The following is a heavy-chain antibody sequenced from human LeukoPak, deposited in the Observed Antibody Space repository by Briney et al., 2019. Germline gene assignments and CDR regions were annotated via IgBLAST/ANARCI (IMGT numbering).Heavy chain of an antibody. CDR2: ISSSSSYI. V-gene: IGHV3-21*01. CDR1: GFTFSSYS. CDR3: ARSKWFGESGFDY. D-gene: IGHD3-10*01. Sequence: GGSLRLSCAVSGFTFSSYSMNWVRQAPGKGLEWVSSISSSSSYIYYTNSVKGRFTISRDNAKNSLYLQMNSLRAEDTAVYYCARSKWFGESGFDYWDQGTLVTVSS. J-gene: IGHJ4*02.